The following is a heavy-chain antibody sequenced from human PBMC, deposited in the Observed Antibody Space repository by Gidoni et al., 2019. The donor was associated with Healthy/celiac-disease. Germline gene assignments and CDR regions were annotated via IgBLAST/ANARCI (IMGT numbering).Heavy chain of an antibody. J-gene: IGHJ4*02. CDR3: AKGCSGGSCYSFDY. V-gene: IGHV3-30*18. D-gene: IGHD2-15*01. CDR2: ISYDGSNK. Sequence: QVQLVESGGGVVQPGRSLRLSCAASGFTFSSYGMHWVRQAPGKGLEWVAVISYDGSNKYYADSVKGRFTISRDNSKNTLYLQMNSLRAEDTAVYYCAKGCSGGSCYSFDYWGQGTLVTVSS. CDR1: GFTFSSYG.